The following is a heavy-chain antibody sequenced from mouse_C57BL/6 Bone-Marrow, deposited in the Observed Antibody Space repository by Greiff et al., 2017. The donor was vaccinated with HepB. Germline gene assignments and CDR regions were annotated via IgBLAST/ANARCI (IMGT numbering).Heavy chain of an antibody. J-gene: IGHJ4*01. CDR2: FYPGSGSI. D-gene: IGHD1-1*01. CDR3: ARHEEGYYYGSSYRYYAMDY. Sequence: VQLQQSGAELVKPGASVKLSCKASGYTFTEYTIHWVKQRSGQGLEWIGWFYPGSGSIKYNEKFKDKATLTADKSSSTVYMERSRLTSEDSAVYFCARHEEGYYYGSSYRYYAMDYWGQGTSVTVSS. V-gene: IGHV1-62-2*01. CDR1: GYTFTEYT.